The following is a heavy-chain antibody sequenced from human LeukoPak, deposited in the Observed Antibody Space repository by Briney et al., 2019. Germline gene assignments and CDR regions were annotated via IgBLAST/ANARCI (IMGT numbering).Heavy chain of an antibody. J-gene: IGHJ3*01. V-gene: IGHV3-53*01. CDR3: TKGTFDH. CDR2: VDPDGVT. Sequence: GGSLRLSCVGSGFTVSINYMSWLRQAPGKGLEWASFVDPDGVTSYADSVKGRFTISRDNSKNILYLQLTTLRAEDTAIYYCTKGTFDHWGQGTLVTVSS. CDR1: GFTVSINY.